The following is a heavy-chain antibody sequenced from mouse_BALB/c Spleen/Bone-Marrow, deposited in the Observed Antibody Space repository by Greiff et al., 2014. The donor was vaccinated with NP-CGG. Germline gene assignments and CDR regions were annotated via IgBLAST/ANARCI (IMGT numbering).Heavy chain of an antibody. J-gene: IGHJ4*01. D-gene: IGHD2-12*01. CDR2: ISSGGTNT. CDR1: GFTFSSYG. V-gene: IGHV5-6*01. CDR3: TRRGIYDERTAMDY. Sequence: VQLQQSGGDLVKPGGSLKLSCAASGFTFSSYGMSWVRQTPDKRLEWVATISSGGTNTYYPDSVKGRITISRDNAKNTLYLQMSSLKSEDTAMYYCTRRGIYDERTAMDYWVQGTSVTVSS.